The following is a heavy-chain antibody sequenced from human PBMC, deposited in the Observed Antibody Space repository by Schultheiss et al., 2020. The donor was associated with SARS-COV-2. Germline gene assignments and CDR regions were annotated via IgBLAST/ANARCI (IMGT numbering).Heavy chain of an antibody. J-gene: IGHJ6*02. CDR2: IYTSGST. V-gene: IGHV4-4*07. Sequence: SETLSLTCTVSGGSISSSNWWSWIRQPAGKGLEWIGRIYTSGSTNYNPSLKSRVTISVDTSKNQFSLKLSSVTAADTAVYYCARGGPSYGSPGWGYYYYYGMDVWGQGTTVTVSS. D-gene: IGHD1-26*01. CDR3: ARGGPSYGSPGWGYYYYYGMDV. CDR1: GGSISSSNW.